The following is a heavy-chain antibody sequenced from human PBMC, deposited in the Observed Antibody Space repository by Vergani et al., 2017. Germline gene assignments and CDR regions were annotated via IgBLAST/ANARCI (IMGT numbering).Heavy chain of an antibody. D-gene: IGHD3-22*01. J-gene: IGHJ3*02. CDR2: IYPGDSEI. Sequence: EVQLVPSGAEVKKPGESRTISCKGSGYSFTNYWIAWVRQMPGKGLEWMGLIYPGDSEITYSPSFQGQVTVSADKSISTAYLQWSSLKASDTAMYYCASRRYYYDSSGYYPDAFDIWGQGTMVTVSS. V-gene: IGHV5-51*03. CDR3: ASRRYYYDSSGYYPDAFDI. CDR1: GYSFTNYW.